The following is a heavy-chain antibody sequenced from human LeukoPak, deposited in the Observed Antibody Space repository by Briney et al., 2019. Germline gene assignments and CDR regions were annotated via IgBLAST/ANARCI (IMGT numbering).Heavy chain of an antibody. D-gene: IGHD2-21*02. CDR1: SDSIYSSNYY. V-gene: IGHV4-39*01. CDR2: IYYSGGT. J-gene: IGHJ4*02. CDR3: ARAAYCGGDCYLFDY. Sequence: PSETLSLTCTVSSDSIYSSNYYWGWIRQPPGKGLEWIGSIYYSGGTYYNSSLKSRVTISVDTSKNQFSLKLSSLTAADTAVYYCARAAYCGGDCYLFDYWGQGTLVTVFS.